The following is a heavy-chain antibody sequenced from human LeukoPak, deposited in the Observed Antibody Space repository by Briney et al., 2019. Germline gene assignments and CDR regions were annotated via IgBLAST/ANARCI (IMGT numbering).Heavy chain of an antibody. CDR1: GGSISSSSYY. D-gene: IGHD4-17*01. CDR3: ARENPRYGAIDY. J-gene: IGHJ4*02. V-gene: IGHV4-39*07. Sequence: SETLSLTCTVSGGSISSSSYYWGWIRQPPGKGLEWIGSIYYSGSTYYNPSLKSRVTISVDTSKNQFSLKLSSVTAADTAVYYCARENPRYGAIDYWGQGTLVTVSS. CDR2: IYYSGST.